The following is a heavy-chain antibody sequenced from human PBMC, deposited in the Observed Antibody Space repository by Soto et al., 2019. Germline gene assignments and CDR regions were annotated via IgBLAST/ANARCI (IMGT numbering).Heavy chain of an antibody. CDR1: GYTFTAYY. Sequence: QVQLVQSGAEVRKPGASVHVSCKTSGYTFTAYYIHWVRQAPGQGLEWMGWIDPASGGTNIAQKFQGWVTMTPDTSITTAHLQLSRLTSDDTAVDYCAKSRGSYTVDYWGQGTLVTVSS. D-gene: IGHD1-26*01. V-gene: IGHV1-2*04. CDR2: IDPASGGT. J-gene: IGHJ4*02. CDR3: AKSRGSYTVDY.